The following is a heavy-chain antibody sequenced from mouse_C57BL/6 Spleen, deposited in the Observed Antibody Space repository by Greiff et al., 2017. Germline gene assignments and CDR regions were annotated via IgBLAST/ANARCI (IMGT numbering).Heavy chain of an antibody. CDR2: IYPGDGDT. CDR3: SRSIITTVVGYFEV. Sequence: VQLQQSGPELVKPGASVKISCKASGYAFSSSWMNWVKQRPGKGLEWIGRIYPGDGDTNYNGKFKGKATLTADKSSSTAYMQLSSLTSEDSAVYFCSRSIITTVVGYFEVWGTGTTVTVSS. J-gene: IGHJ1*03. D-gene: IGHD1-1*01. CDR1: GYAFSSSW. V-gene: IGHV1-82*01.